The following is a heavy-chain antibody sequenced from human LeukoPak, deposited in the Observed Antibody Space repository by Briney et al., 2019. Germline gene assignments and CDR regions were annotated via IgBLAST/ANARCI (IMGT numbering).Heavy chain of an antibody. CDR2: ISGGSGST. CDR1: GFTFSSYA. D-gene: IGHD3-22*01. Sequence: GGSLRLSCAASGFTFSSYAMSWVRQAPGKGLAWVSAISGGSGSTYCADSVKGRFTISRDNSKNTLYLQMNSLRDEDTAVYYCAKHRFESGGYHSTDWGQGTLVTVSS. CDR3: AKHRFESGGYHSTD. J-gene: IGHJ4*02. V-gene: IGHV3-23*01.